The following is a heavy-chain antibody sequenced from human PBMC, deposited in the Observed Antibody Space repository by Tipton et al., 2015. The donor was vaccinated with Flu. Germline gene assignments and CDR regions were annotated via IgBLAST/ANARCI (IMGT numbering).Heavy chain of an antibody. CDR3: ARDPSLGMPDYFDY. D-gene: IGHD2-2*01. CDR2: ISHSGRT. V-gene: IGHV4-38-2*02. J-gene: IGHJ4*02. Sequence: GLVKPSETLSLICAVSDYSISSGYYWGWVRQPPGKGLEWIGCISHSGRTYYNPSLKSRVTISVDTSKKQFSLQLRSVTAADTAVYYCARDPSLGMPDYFDYWGQGTLVTASS. CDR1: DYSISSGYY.